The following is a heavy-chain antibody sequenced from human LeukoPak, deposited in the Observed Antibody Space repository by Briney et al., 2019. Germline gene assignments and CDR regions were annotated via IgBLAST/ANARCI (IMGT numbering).Heavy chain of an antibody. CDR1: GYIFTSYY. CDR3: ATREVDTAMVTGSAFDI. Sequence: ASVKVSCKASGYIFTSYYMHWVRQAPGQELEWMGIINPSGGSTSYAQKFQGRVTMTRDTSTSTVYMELSSLRSEDTAVYYCATREVDTAMVTGSAFDIWGQGTMVTVSS. V-gene: IGHV1-46*01. D-gene: IGHD5-18*01. J-gene: IGHJ3*02. CDR2: INPSGGST.